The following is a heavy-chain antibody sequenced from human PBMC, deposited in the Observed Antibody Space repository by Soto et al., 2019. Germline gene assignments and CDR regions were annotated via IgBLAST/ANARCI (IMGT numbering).Heavy chain of an antibody. CDR1: GGSVTNGRSS. Sequence: TLSLTCSVSGGSVTNGRSSWNWIRQSPGKGREWIAYIYHSGSTYYNPSLRSRVTISVDRSEKQSSLKLSSVTAADTDVYYCARPTVAPPGGGSRTMPLDSWGKGTLVT. V-gene: IGHV4-30-2*06. J-gene: IGHJ4*02. D-gene: IGHD2-15*01. CDR2: IYHSGST. CDR3: ARPTVAPPGGGSRTMPLDS.